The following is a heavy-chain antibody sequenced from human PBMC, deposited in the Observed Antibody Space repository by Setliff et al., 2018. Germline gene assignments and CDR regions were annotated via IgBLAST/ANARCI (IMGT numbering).Heavy chain of an antibody. V-gene: IGHV4-34*01. CDR3: AREPWVSYGSYYYYGMDV. D-gene: IGHD5-18*01. Sequence: SETLSLTCAVYGGSFSGYYWSWIRQPPGKGLEWIGEINHSGSTNYNPSLKSRVTISVDTSKNQFSLKLSSVTAADTAVYYCAREPWVSYGSYYYYGMDVWGQGTTVTVSS. J-gene: IGHJ6*02. CDR2: INHSGST. CDR1: GGSFSGYY.